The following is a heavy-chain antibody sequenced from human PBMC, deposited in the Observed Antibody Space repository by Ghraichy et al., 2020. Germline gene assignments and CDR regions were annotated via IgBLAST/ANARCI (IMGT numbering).Heavy chain of an antibody. CDR3: AKHGGSYYPDY. D-gene: IGHD1-26*01. J-gene: IGHJ4*02. CDR2: VNHSGST. V-gene: IGHV4-39*01. Sequence: SETLSLTCTVSGGSISSSSYYWGWIRQPPGKGLEWIGSVNHSGSTFDNPSLKSRVIISIDTSKNQFSLRLSSVTAADTAVYYCAKHGGSYYPDYWGQGTLVTVSS. CDR1: GGSISSSSYY.